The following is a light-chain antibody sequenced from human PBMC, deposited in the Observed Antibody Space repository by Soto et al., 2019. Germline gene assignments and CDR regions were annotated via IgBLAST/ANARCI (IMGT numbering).Light chain of an antibody. CDR1: QSISSN. V-gene: IGKV3D-15*01. CDR3: QQYHDWPPLT. Sequence: DIVMTQSPATLSESPGERVTLSCRASQSISSNLAWYQQKPGQPPRLLIYDATSRATGIPSRFSGSGSGTDFTLTIISLQSEDFAVYFCQQYHDWPPLTFDGGTKVEIK. CDR2: DAT. J-gene: IGKJ4*01.